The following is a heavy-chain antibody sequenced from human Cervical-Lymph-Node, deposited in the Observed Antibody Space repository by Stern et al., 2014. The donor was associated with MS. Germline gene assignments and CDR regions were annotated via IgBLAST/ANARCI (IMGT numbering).Heavy chain of an antibody. CDR2: INTNTGNP. CDR3: ARGHRDYSSSPYFDY. V-gene: IGHV7-4-1*02. Sequence: VQLVESGSELKKPGASVKVSCKASGYTFTTYTMNWLRQAPGQGLEWMGWINTNTGNPTNAQGFTGRFVFSLDTSVSTAYLQISSLKTEDTAVYYCARGHRDYSSSPYFDYWGQGTLVTVSS. D-gene: IGHD6-6*01. J-gene: IGHJ4*02. CDR1: GYTFTTYT.